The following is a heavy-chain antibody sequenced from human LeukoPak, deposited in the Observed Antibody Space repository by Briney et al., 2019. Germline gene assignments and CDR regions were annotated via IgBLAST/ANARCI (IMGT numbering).Heavy chain of an antibody. V-gene: IGHV3-23*01. CDR1: GFTFSSYA. Sequence: PGGSLRPSCAASGFTFSSYAMSWVRQAPGKGLEWVSAISGSGGSTYYADSVKGRFTISRDNSKNTLYLQMNSLRAEDTAVYYCAKDRGRYSGYDYADYWGQGTLVTVSS. CDR3: AKDRGRYSGYDYADY. D-gene: IGHD5-12*01. CDR2: ISGSGGST. J-gene: IGHJ4*02.